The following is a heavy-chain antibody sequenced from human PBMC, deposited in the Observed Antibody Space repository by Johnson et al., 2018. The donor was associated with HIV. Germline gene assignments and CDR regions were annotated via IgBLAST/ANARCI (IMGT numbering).Heavy chain of an antibody. Sequence: VQLVESGGGLVQPGGSLRLSCAASGFTFSSYAMSWVSQAPGKGLEWVYALSGSGGSTYYADSVKGRFTISSDNSKNTLYLQMNSLRAEDTAVYYCARDEITMIVVAGDAFDIWGQGTMVTVSS. D-gene: IGHD3-22*01. CDR1: GFTFSSYA. J-gene: IGHJ3*02. CDR2: LSGSGGST. CDR3: ARDEITMIVVAGDAFDI. V-gene: IGHV3-23*04.